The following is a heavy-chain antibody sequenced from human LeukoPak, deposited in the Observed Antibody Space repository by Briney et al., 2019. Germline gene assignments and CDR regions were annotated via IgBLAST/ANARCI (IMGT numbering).Heavy chain of an antibody. CDR2: IKSKTDGGTT. D-gene: IGHD1-26*01. J-gene: IGHJ4*02. Sequence: GGSLRLSCAASGFTFSNAWMSWVRQAPGKGLEWVGRIKSKTDGGTTDYAVPVKGRFTISRDDSKNTLFLLMNSLKSDDTAVYYCTTTVWDGDFWGQGTLVTVSS. CDR1: GFTFSNAW. CDR3: TTTVWDGDF. V-gene: IGHV3-15*01.